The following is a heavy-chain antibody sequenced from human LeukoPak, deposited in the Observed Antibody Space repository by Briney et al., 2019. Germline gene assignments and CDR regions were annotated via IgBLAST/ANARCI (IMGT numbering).Heavy chain of an antibody. CDR3: ARDRRYYYQSTTPTQDASDI. CDR2: ILPVFGTT. V-gene: IGHV1-69*06. Sequence: SVKVSCKTSGYTFSGYYMQWVRQAPGQGLEWMGGILPVFGTTTYAQKFQGRVAITAEKYKNTASMELRSLISEDTALYYCARDRRYYYQSTTPTQDASDIWGQGTLVTVSS. CDR1: GYTFSGYY. D-gene: IGHD3-22*01. J-gene: IGHJ3*02.